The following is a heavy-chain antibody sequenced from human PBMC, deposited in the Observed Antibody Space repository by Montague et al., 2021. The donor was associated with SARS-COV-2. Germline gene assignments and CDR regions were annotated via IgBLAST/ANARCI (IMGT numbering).Heavy chain of an antibody. CDR3: VKDTYGSFDP. Sequence: SLRLSCAASGFSFSAYAISWVRQAPGKGLKWVSAITPGGDIPYYADSVRGRFTISRDNARNTVYLQMDSLRVEDAAVYYCVKDTYGSFDPWGLGTLVTASS. CDR1: GFSFSAYA. CDR2: ITPGGDIP. V-gene: IGHV3-23*01. J-gene: IGHJ5*02. D-gene: IGHD5-24*01.